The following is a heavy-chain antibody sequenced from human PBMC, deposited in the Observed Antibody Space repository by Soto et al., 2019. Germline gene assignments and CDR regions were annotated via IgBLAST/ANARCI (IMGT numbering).Heavy chain of an antibody. CDR2: ISDSGGLT. Sequence: VQLLESGGDLVHPGGSLRLSCAASGFAFSSHPMSWVRQAPERGLEWVSGISDSGGLTYNADSVKGRFTISRDNSKNTLYLQMNSLRAEDTAVYYCAKDSTYYDFWSAYSYWGQGTLVTVSS. D-gene: IGHD3-3*01. V-gene: IGHV3-23*01. CDR1: GFAFSSHP. J-gene: IGHJ4*02. CDR3: AKDSTYYDFWSAYSY.